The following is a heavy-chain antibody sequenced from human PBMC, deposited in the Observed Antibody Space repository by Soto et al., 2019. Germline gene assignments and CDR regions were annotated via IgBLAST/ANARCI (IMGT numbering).Heavy chain of an antibody. J-gene: IGHJ4*02. Sequence: EVQLVESGGDIVQPGGSLRLSCSVSGFTFSSHWMHWVRQAPGKGLVWVSRISTDGSRTTYADSVKGRVTISRDNAKNTLYLDMSSLRAEDTAVYYCARDMLGPRAFDYWGQGTLVTVSS. CDR3: ARDMLGPRAFDY. V-gene: IGHV3-74*01. CDR2: ISTDGSRT. D-gene: IGHD3-10*02. CDR1: GFTFSSHW.